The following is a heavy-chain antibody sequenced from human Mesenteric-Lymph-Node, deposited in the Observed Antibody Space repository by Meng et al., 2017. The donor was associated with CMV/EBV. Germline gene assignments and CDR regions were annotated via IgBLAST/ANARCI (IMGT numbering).Heavy chain of an antibody. CDR3: ARVIDDYGSNYLDY. Sequence: GGSLRLSCVASGFTFSSYAMHWVRQAPGKGLEWVAVISFDGSITYFADSVKGRFTLSRDNAKKTLYLQMNSLRAEDTAVYYCARVIDDYGSNYLDYWGQGTLVTVSS. CDR1: GFTFSSYA. CDR2: ISFDGSIT. D-gene: IGHD4-17*01. V-gene: IGHV3-30*04. J-gene: IGHJ4*02.